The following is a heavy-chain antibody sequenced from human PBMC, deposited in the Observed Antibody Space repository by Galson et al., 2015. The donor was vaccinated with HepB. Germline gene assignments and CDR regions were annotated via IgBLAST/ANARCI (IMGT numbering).Heavy chain of an antibody. Sequence: LRLSCAASGFTFSDYAMSWVRQGPGKGLEWVSGVSGRTNNTFYAESVKGRFTISRDNSRNTLYLQMNSLRAEDTAVYYCGKSPYYLDSNGYLTAIDFWGQGTLVAVSS. D-gene: IGHD3-22*01. CDR3: GKSPYYLDSNGYLTAIDF. V-gene: IGHV3-23*01. CDR2: VSGRTNNT. J-gene: IGHJ4*02. CDR1: GFTFSDYA.